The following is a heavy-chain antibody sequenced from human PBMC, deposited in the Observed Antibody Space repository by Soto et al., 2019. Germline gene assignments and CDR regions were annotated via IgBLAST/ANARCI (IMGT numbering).Heavy chain of an antibody. J-gene: IGHJ5*01. CDR1: GGSITNSNW. CDR2: IYHARRT. D-gene: IGHD1-26*01. V-gene: IGHV4-4*02. Sequence: QVQLQESGPRLVKPSGTLSLTCTVSGGSITNSNWWSWVRLPPAKGLEWIGDIYHARRTKYNPSLERRVTISVDTSNNQFALTLTSVTAADTAVYFCARGPPIVGDTTPLDSWGQGTRVTVSS. CDR3: ARGPPIVGDTTPLDS.